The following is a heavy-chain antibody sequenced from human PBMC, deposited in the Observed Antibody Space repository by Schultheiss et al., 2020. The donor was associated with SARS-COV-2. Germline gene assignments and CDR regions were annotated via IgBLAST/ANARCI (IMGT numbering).Heavy chain of an antibody. CDR3: AKDIRGTMVRGVSVSY. D-gene: IGHD3-10*01. CDR2: ISSSSSYI. V-gene: IGHV3-21*04. Sequence: GESLKISCAASGFTFSSYSMNWVRQAPGKGLEWVSSISSSSSYIYYADSVKGRFTISRDNAKNSLYLQMNSLRAEDTALYYCAKDIRGTMVRGVSVSYWGQGTLVTVSS. J-gene: IGHJ4*02. CDR1: GFTFSSYS.